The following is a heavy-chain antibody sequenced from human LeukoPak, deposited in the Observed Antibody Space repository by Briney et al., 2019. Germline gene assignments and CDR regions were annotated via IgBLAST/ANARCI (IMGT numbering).Heavy chain of an antibody. CDR2: ISHSGSS. CDR1: GGPFRGFF. J-gene: IGHJ6*03. V-gene: IGHV4-34*01. CDR3: VRVGYSYVINDSSRTGLGAYPTKYYYHMDV. Sequence: PSETLSLTCAVYGGPFRGFFWRWIRHAPGKGLEWIGEISHSGSSNYNPSLKSRITLSVDTSKSQFSLKLRSVAAADTAVYFCVRVGYSYVINDSSRTGLGAYPTKYYYHMDVWGKGTTVTVSS. D-gene: IGHD5-18*01.